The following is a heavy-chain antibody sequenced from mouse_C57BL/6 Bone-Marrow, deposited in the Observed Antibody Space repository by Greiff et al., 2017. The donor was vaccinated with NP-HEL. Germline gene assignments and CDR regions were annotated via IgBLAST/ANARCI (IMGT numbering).Heavy chain of an antibody. J-gene: IGHJ1*03. CDR1: GYAFSSSW. CDR3: AKPNYYGSSPYWYFDV. V-gene: IGHV1-82*01. Sequence: QVQLKQSGPELVKPGASVKISCKASGYAFSSSWMNWVKQRPGKGLEWIGRIYPGDGDTNYNGKFKGKATLTADKSSSTAYMQLSSLTSEDSAVYFCAKPNYYGSSPYWYFDVWGTGTTVTVSS. CDR2: IYPGDGDT. D-gene: IGHD1-1*01.